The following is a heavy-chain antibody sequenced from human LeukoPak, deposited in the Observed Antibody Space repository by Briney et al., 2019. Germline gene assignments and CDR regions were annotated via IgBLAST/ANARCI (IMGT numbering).Heavy chain of an antibody. D-gene: IGHD3-3*01. CDR1: GYTFTSYG. J-gene: IGHJ4*02. CDR2: ISAYNGNT. Sequence: GASVKVSCKASGYTFTSYGISWVRQAPGQGLEWMGWISAYNGNTNYAQKLQGRVTMTTDTSTGTAYMELRSLRSDDAAVYYCARGLFGVVIPNFDYWGQGTLVTVSS. CDR3: ARGLFGVVIPNFDY. V-gene: IGHV1-18*01.